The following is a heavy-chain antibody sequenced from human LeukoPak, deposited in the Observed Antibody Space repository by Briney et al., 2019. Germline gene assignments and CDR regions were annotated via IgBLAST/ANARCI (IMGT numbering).Heavy chain of an antibody. J-gene: IGHJ4*02. CDR3: ARDSGHYGIGL. V-gene: IGHV4-4*07. Sequence: SETLSLTCTVSGGSMSNYYWSWIRQPAGKGLEWIGRINTSGSTNYNPSLKSRVTMSIDTSKNQFSLKLSSVTAADTVLYYCARDSGHYGIGLWGQGTLVTVSS. D-gene: IGHD4-17*01. CDR2: INTSGST. CDR1: GGSMSNYY.